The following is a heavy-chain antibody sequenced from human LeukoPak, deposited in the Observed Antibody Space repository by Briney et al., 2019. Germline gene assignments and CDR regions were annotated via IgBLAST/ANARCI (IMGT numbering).Heavy chain of an antibody. Sequence: ASVKVSCKASGYTLTGYYMHWVRQAPGQGLEWMGWINPNSGGTNYAQKFQGWVTMTRDTSISTAYMELSRLRSDDTAVYYCAIGVPAAYDAFDIWGQGTMVTVSS. J-gene: IGHJ3*02. CDR2: INPNSGGT. D-gene: IGHD2-2*01. CDR1: GYTLTGYY. V-gene: IGHV1-2*04. CDR3: AIGVPAAYDAFDI.